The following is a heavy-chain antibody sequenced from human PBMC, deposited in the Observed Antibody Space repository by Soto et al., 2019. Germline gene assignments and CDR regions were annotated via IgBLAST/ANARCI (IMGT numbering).Heavy chain of an antibody. Sequence: QVQLQESGPGLVKPSQTLSLTCTVSGGSISSGDYSWSWIRQPPGKGLEWIGYLYYTGITYYNPSLLNRATISVDTSKNQFSLQLSSVTAADTAVYYCASGWIHLWAWVQGMLVTVSS. D-gene: IGHD5-18*01. CDR1: GGSISSGDYS. CDR2: LYYTGIT. CDR3: ASGWIHLWA. J-gene: IGHJ5*02. V-gene: IGHV4-30-4*01.